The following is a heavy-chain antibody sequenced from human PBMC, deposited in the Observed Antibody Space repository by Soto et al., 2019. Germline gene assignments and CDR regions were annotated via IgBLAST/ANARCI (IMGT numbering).Heavy chain of an antibody. Sequence: SETLSLTCTVSGAPITSGAYSWSWIRQPPGKGLEWIGFIYQSGSTHYNPSLKSRVTISVDTSKNQFSLKLSSVTAADTAVYYCARQDYGDFPFDYWGQGTLVTVSS. V-gene: IGHV4-30-2*01. CDR1: GAPITSGAYS. CDR2: IYQSGST. D-gene: IGHD4-17*01. CDR3: ARQDYGDFPFDY. J-gene: IGHJ4*02.